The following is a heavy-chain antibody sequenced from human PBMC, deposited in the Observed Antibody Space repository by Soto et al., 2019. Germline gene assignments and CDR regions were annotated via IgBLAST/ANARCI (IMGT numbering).Heavy chain of an antibody. D-gene: IGHD4-17*01. Sequence: QVRLEESGPGLVKPSETLSLICSVSGGSVNNANYFWNWIRHHPENGLEWIGYIYYSGSTRYNPSIKTPATLSIDTSKTQYSLRLNSVTVADTAVYLCARDADYGGSRGGMDVWGRGATVTVSS. CDR2: IYYSGST. CDR1: GGSVNNANYF. CDR3: ARDADYGGSRGGMDV. J-gene: IGHJ6*02. V-gene: IGHV4-31*01.